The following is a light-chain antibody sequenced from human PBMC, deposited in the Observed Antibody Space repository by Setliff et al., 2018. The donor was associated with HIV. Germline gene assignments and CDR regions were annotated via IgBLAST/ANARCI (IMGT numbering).Light chain of an antibody. CDR3: YSAADNV. CDR1: VLAKKY. CDR2: KDS. V-gene: IGLV3-27*01. Sequence: SYALTQPSSVSVFPGQTARITCSGDVLAKKYARWFQQKPGQAPVLVIYKDSERPSGIPERFSGSSSGTTVTLTISGAQVEDEADYYCYSAADNVFGTGTKGTVL. J-gene: IGLJ1*01.